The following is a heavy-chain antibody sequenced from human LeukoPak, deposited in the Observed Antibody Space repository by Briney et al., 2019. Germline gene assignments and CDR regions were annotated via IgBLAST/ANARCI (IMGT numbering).Heavy chain of an antibody. Sequence: PGGSLRLSCAASGFTFSSYGMHWVRQAPGKGLEWVAFIRYDGSNKYYADSVKGRFTISRDNSKNTLYLQMNSLRAEDTAVYCCAKDDWTGYRLDYWGQGTLVTVSS. V-gene: IGHV3-30*02. CDR1: GFTFSSYG. CDR2: IRYDGSNK. D-gene: IGHD3/OR15-3a*01. J-gene: IGHJ4*02. CDR3: AKDDWTGYRLDY.